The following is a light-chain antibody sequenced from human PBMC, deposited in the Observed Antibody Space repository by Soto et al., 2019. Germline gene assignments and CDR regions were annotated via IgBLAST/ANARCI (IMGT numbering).Light chain of an antibody. Sequence: SALTQPRSVSGSPGQSVTISCTGTSSDVGAYDYVSWYQQHPGKAPKLLIYHVSKRPSGVPDRFSGSKSGNTASLTISGLQAEDEADYYCCTDAGSYKVFGIGTK. V-gene: IGLV2-11*01. CDR2: HVS. CDR3: CTDAGSYKV. CDR1: SSDVGAYDY. J-gene: IGLJ1*01.